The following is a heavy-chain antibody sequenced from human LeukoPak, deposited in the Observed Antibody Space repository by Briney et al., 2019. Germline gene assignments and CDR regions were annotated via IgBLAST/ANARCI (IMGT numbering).Heavy chain of an antibody. CDR2: IYYSGST. D-gene: IGHD2-21*01. Sequence: PSETLSLTCTVSGGSISSSSYYWGWLRQPPGKGLEWIGSIYYSGSTYYNPSLKSRVTISVDTSKNQFSLKLSSVTAADTAVYYCARYSPRVSSDYWGQGTLVTVSS. V-gene: IGHV4-39*07. CDR1: GGSISSSSYY. CDR3: ARYSPRVSSDY. J-gene: IGHJ4*02.